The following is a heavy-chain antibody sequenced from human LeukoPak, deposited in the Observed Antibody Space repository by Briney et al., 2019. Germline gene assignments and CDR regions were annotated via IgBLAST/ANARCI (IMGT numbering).Heavy chain of an antibody. CDR1: GGSFSGYY. V-gene: IGHV4-34*01. J-gene: IGHJ3*02. D-gene: IGHD3-3*01. Sequence: KPSETLSLTCAVYGGSFSGYYWSWIRQPPGKGLEWIGEIDHSGSTNYNPSLKSRVTISVDTSKNQFSLKLSSVTAADTAVYYCARARIRFWRGDYRPNAFDICRQGTMVTVSS. CDR2: IDHSGST. CDR3: ARARIRFWRGDYRPNAFDI.